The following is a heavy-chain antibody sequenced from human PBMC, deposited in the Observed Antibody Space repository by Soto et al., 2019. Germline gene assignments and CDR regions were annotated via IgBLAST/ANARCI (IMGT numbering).Heavy chain of an antibody. D-gene: IGHD1-26*01. CDR1: GFSFSIYW. CDR2: IITDGSST. Sequence: EVQLVESGGGLVQPGGSLILSCAASGFSFSIYWMHWVRQAPGKGLVWVSRIITDGSSTSYADSVKGRFTISRDNAKNTLYLQMNSLRAEDTAVYYCATGLSTRGYYMDAWGKGTTLTVSS. J-gene: IGHJ6*03. V-gene: IGHV3-74*01. CDR3: ATGLSTRGYYMDA.